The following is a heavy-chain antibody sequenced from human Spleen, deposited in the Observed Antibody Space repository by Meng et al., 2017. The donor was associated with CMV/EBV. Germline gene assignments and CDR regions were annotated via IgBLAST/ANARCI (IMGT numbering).Heavy chain of an antibody. CDR2: IYTSGST. CDR1: GGSISSYY. CDR3: ASSYSSGWYIFDAFDI. Sequence: QVTPEESGPVLVKPSATLALTCTVSGGSISSYYWSWIRQPAGKGLEWIGRIYTSGSTNYNPSLKSRVTMSVDTSKNQFSLKLSSVTAADTAVYYCASSYSSGWYIFDAFDIWGQGTMVTVSS. D-gene: IGHD6-19*01. V-gene: IGHV4-4*07. J-gene: IGHJ3*02.